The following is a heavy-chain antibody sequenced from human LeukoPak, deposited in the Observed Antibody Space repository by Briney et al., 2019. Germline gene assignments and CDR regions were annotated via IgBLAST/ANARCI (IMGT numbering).Heavy chain of an antibody. Sequence: GGSLRLSCAASGFTFSSYAMHWVRQAPGKGLEWVAVISYDGSNKYYADSVKGRFTISRDNSKNTLYLQMNSLRAEDTAVYYCPRDGGGSYLSLYYCDYWGQGTLVTVSS. J-gene: IGHJ4*02. D-gene: IGHD1-26*01. V-gene: IGHV3-30*04. CDR1: GFTFSSYA. CDR2: ISYDGSNK. CDR3: PRDGGGSYLSLYYCDY.